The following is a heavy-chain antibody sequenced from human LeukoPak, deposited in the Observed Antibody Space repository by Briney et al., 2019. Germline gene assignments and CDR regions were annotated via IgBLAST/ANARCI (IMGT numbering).Heavy chain of an antibody. J-gene: IGHJ4*02. V-gene: IGHV1-69*04. CDR3: ARVSLVGMATGYFDY. Sequence: ASVKVSCKASGGTLSSYAISWVRQAPGQGLEWMGRIIPILGIANYAQKFQGRVTITADKFTSTAYMELSSLRSEDTAVYYCARVSLVGMATGYFDYWGQGTLVTVSS. CDR2: IIPILGIA. D-gene: IGHD5-24*01. CDR1: GGTLSSYA.